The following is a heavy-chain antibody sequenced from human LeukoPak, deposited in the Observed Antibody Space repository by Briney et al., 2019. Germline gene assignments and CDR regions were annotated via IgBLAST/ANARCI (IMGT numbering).Heavy chain of an antibody. D-gene: IGHD6-13*01. J-gene: IGHJ6*03. CDR2: FDPEDGET. CDR3: AREMAAAGHQRYYYYYYMDV. Sequence: ASVKVSCKVSGYTLTELSMHWVRQAPGKGLEWMGGFDPEDGETIYAQKFQGRVTMTEDTSTDTAYMELSSLRSEDTAVYYCAREMAAAGHQRYYYYYYMDVWGKGTTVTVSS. V-gene: IGHV1-24*01. CDR1: GYTLTELS.